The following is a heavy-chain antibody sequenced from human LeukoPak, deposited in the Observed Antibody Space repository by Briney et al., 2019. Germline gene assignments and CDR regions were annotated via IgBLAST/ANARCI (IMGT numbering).Heavy chain of an antibody. CDR1: GFTFSSYA. J-gene: IGHJ4*02. D-gene: IGHD1-26*01. Sequence: QSGGSLRLSCAASGFTFSSYAMSWVRQAPGKGLEWVANIKQDGSEKYYVDSVKGRFTISRDNAKNSLYLQMNSLRAEDTAVYYCARDGDGQLLPPYDYWGQGTLVTVSS. CDR3: ARDGDGQLLPPYDY. CDR2: IKQDGSEK. V-gene: IGHV3-7*01.